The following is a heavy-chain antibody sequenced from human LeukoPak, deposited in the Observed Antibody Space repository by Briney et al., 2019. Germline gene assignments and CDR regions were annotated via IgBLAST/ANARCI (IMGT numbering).Heavy chain of an antibody. D-gene: IGHD1-1*01. J-gene: IGHJ4*02. V-gene: IGHV4-59*08. Sequence: SETLSLTCTVSGGSISSYYWSWIRQPPGKGLEWIGYIYYSGTTDYNPSLKSRVTISVDTSKNQFSLKLSSVTAADTAVYYCARWSGWNDPYYFDYWGQGTLVTVSS. CDR1: GGSISSYY. CDR2: IYYSGTT. CDR3: ARWSGWNDPYYFDY.